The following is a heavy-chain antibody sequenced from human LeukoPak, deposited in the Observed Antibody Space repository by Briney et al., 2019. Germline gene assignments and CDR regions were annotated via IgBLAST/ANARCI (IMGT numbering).Heavy chain of an antibody. CDR2: VNPNSGNT. V-gene: IGHV1-8*01. CDR1: GYTFTSYD. J-gene: IGHJ6*03. Sequence: ASVKVSCKASGYTFTSYDINWVRQATGQGLEWMGWVNPNSGNTGYAQKFQGRVTMTRNTSISTAYMELSSLRSEDTAVYYCARDNKYYDFWSGYPPYYYYYMDVWGKGTTVTVSS. CDR3: ARDNKYYDFWSGYPPYYYYYMDV. D-gene: IGHD3-3*01.